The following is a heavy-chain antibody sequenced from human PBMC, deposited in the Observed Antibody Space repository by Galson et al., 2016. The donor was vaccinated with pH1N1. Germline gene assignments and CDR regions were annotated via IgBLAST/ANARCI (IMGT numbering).Heavy chain of an antibody. V-gene: IGHV4-39*01. Sequence: TLSLTCSVSGVSISNTNYYWGWIRQPPGKGLEWIANIYYTGNTYYDASLQSRVTISVDTSKNQFSLKVKSVIAADTAVYYCARLWYGEYIDYWGQGTRVSVSS. CDR2: IYYTGNT. CDR1: GVSISNTNYY. J-gene: IGHJ4*02. D-gene: IGHD3-10*01. CDR3: ARLWYGEYIDY.